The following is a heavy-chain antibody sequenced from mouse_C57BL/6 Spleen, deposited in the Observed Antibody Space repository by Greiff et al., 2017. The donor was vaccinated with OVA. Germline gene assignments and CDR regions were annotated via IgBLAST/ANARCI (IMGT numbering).Heavy chain of an antibody. CDR3: ARVYYDYEYYAMDY. CDR2: INYDGSST. V-gene: IGHV5-16*01. D-gene: IGHD2-4*01. Sequence: DVKLVESEGGLVQPGSSMKLSCTASGFTFSDYYMAWVRQVPEKGLEWVANINYDGSSTYYLDSLKSRFIISRDNAKNILYLQMSSLKSEDTATYYCARVYYDYEYYAMDYWGQGTSVTVPS. CDR1: GFTFSDYY. J-gene: IGHJ4*01.